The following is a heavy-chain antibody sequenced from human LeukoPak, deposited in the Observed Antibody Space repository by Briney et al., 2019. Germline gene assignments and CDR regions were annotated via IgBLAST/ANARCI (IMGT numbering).Heavy chain of an antibody. D-gene: IGHD3-10*01. Sequence: GASVKVSCKASGYTFTSYGISWVRQAPGQGLEWMGWISAYNGNTNYAQKLQGRVTMTTDTSTSTAYMELRSLRSDDTAVYYCARDRRITMVRGVMNYWGQGTLVTVSS. J-gene: IGHJ4*02. CDR1: GYTFTSYG. CDR3: ARDRRITMVRGVMNY. CDR2: ISAYNGNT. V-gene: IGHV1-18*01.